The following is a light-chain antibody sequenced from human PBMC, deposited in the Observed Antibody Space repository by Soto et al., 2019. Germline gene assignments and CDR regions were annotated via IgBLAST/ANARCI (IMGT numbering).Light chain of an antibody. V-gene: IGKV3-15*01. CDR1: QSVSSN. Sequence: EIVMTQSPATLSVSPGERATLSCRASQSVSSNLAWYQQKPGQAPRLLIYGASTRATGIPARFSGSGSGTEITLTISSLQSEDFAVYYCQQYNNWPRTFGQGTKVDI. CDR3: QQYNNWPRT. J-gene: IGKJ1*01. CDR2: GAS.